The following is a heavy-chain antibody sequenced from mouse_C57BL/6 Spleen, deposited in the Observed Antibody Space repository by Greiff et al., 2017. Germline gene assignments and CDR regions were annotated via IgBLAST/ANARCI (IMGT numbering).Heavy chain of an antibody. CDR3: TRWSNSPRYFDY. Sequence: VQLQQSGAELVRPGASVTLSCKASGYTFTDYEMHWVKQTPVHGLEWIGAIDPETGGTAYKQKFKGKAILTADKSSSTAYMELRSLTSEDSAVYYCTRWSNSPRYFDYWGQGTTLTVSS. CDR2: IDPETGGT. V-gene: IGHV1-15*01. D-gene: IGHD2-5*01. J-gene: IGHJ2*01. CDR1: GYTFTDYE.